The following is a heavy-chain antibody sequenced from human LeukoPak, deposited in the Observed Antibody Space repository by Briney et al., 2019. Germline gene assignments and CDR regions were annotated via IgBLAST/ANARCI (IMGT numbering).Heavy chain of an antibody. CDR3: ARDVGLNTNFDY. CDR2: TKPDGSAE. CDR1: GFTFRDYS. Sequence: GGSLRLSCAASGFTFRDYSMGWVRQAPGKGLEWVANTKPDGSAEYYADSVRGRFTTSRDNAKNLLYLQMNRLRAEDTAVYYCARDVGLNTNFDYWGQKTLVTASS. V-gene: IGHV3-7*01. D-gene: IGHD3-16*01. J-gene: IGHJ4*02.